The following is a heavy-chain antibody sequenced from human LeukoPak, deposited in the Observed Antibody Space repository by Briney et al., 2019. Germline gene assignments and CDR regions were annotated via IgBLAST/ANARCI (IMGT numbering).Heavy chain of an antibody. CDR1: GYSISSGYY. CDR3: ARATLATVTHIDY. J-gene: IGHJ4*02. V-gene: IGHV4-38-2*02. CDR2: IYHSGST. D-gene: IGHD1-1*01. Sequence: PSETLSLTCTVSGYSISSGYYWGWIRQPPGKGLEWIGSIYHSGSTYYNPSLKSRVTISVDRSKNQFSLKLSSVTAADTAVYYCARATLATVTHIDYWGQGTLVTVSS.